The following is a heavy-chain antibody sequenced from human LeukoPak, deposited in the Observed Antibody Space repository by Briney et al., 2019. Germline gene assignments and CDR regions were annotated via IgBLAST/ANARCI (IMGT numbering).Heavy chain of an antibody. CDR3: ARGGDYKNDY. J-gene: IGHJ4*02. V-gene: IGHV3-74*01. Sequence: PGGSLRLSCAASGFTFSSYWMHWVRQTPGKGLVWVSRINGAGSSISYADSVKGRVTISGDNAKNTLYLQMNNLRAEDTAVYYCARGGDYKNDYWGQRTLVTVSS. CDR2: INGAGSSI. CDR1: GFTFSSYW. D-gene: IGHD4-17*01.